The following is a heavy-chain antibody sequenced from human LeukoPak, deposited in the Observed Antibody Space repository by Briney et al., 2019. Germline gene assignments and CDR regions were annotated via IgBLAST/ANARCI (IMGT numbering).Heavy chain of an antibody. CDR1: GFTFSSYG. D-gene: IGHD3-10*01. V-gene: IGHV3-30*18. Sequence: GRSLRLSCAASGFTFSSYGMHWVRQAPGKGLEWVAVISYDGSNKYYADSVKGRFTISRDNSKNTLYLQMNSLRAEDTAVYYCAKDLGGSGFHPLFDYWGQGTLVTVSS. J-gene: IGHJ4*02. CDR2: ISYDGSNK. CDR3: AKDLGGSGFHPLFDY.